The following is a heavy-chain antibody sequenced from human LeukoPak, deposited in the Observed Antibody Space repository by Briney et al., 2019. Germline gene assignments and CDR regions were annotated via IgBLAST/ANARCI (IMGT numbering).Heavy chain of an antibody. CDR1: GGSFSGYY. V-gene: IGHV4-34*01. CDR3: VTEPGYCTGGRCYGGWFDP. D-gene: IGHD2-15*01. Sequence: PSETLSLTCAVYGGSFSGYYWSWIRQAPGRGLEWIGEINHSGDTNYNPSLKSRVTISVDTSKNQFSLKLSSVTAADTAVYYCVTEPGYCTGGRCYGGWFDPWGQGTLVTVSS. J-gene: IGHJ5*02. CDR2: INHSGDT.